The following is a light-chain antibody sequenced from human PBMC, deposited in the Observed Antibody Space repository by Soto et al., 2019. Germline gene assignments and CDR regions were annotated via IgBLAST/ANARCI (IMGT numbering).Light chain of an antibody. J-gene: IGLJ3*02. CDR2: EVS. Sequence: QSALTQPPSASGSPGQSVTISCTGTSSDVGGYNYVSWYQQHPGKAPKLMIYEVSKRPSGVPDRFSGSKSGNTASLTVSGLQAEDETDYYCSLYTGSKNWVFGGGTKGTVL. CDR3: SLYTGSKNWV. CDR1: SSDVGGYNY. V-gene: IGLV2-8*01.